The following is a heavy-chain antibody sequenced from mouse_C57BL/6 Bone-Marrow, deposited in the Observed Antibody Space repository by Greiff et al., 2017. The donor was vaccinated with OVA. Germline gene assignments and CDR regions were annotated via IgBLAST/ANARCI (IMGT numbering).Heavy chain of an antibody. V-gene: IGHV5-16*01. CDR1: GFTFSDYY. D-gene: IGHD1-1*01. CDR3: SREGTGYYGSSCCAMDY. Sequence: EVQLVESEGGLVQPGSSMKLSCTASGFTFSDYYMAWVRQVPEKGLEWVANINYDGSSTYYLDSLKGRFIISRDNAKNILYLQMSSLKSEDTATYYGSREGTGYYGSSCCAMDYWGQGTSVTVSS. CDR2: INYDGSST. J-gene: IGHJ4*01.